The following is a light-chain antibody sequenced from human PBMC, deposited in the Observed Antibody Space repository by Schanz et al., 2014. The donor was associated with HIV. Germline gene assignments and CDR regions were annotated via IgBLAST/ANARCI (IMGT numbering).Light chain of an antibody. Sequence: QSVLTQPPSASGTPGQRVTISCSGSSSNIGSNTVNWYLQLPGTAPKLLIYSNNQRPSGVPDRFSGSKSGTSASLAISGLQSEDEADYYCCSYAGSSTPWVFGGGTKLTVL. CDR3: CSYAGSSTPWV. J-gene: IGLJ3*02. CDR1: SSNIGSNT. CDR2: SNN. V-gene: IGLV1-44*01.